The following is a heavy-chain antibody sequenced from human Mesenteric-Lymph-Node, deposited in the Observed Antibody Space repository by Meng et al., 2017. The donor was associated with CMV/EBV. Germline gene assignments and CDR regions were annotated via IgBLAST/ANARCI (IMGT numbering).Heavy chain of an antibody. CDR1: GASISSNIYY. D-gene: IGHD3-10*01. CDR3: ATIYGSGSRDDY. V-gene: IGHV4-61*05. CDR2: IYYSGYT. Sequence: SETLSLTCTVSGASISSNIYYWGWIRQPPGKGLEWIGYIYYSGYTNYNPSLKSRVTISIDTSNNQFSLKLSSVTAADTAVYYCATIYGSGSRDDYWGQGTLVTVSS. J-gene: IGHJ4*02.